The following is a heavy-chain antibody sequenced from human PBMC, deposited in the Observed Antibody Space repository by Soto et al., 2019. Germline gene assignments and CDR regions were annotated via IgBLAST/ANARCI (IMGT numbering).Heavy chain of an antibody. CDR1: GGSFSGYY. Sequence: SETLSLTCAAYGGSFSGYYWSWIRQPPGKGLEWIGEINHSGSTNYNPSLKSRVTISVDTSKNQFSLKLSSVTAADTAVYYCARANYYYYYGMDVWGQGTTVTGSS. J-gene: IGHJ6*02. CDR3: ARANYYYYYGMDV. V-gene: IGHV4-34*01. CDR2: INHSGST.